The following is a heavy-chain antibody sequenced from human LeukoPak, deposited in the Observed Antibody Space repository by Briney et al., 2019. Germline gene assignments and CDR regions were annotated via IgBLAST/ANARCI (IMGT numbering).Heavy chain of an antibody. CDR2: ISSSSSYI. CDR1: GFTFSRYS. Sequence: GGSLRPSCAASGFTFSRYSMNWVRQAPGKGVEGVSSISSSSSYIYYADSVKGRFTISRDNAKNSLYLQMNTLRAEDTAVYYCARDGASITMIVVVISYFDYWGQGTLVTVSS. CDR3: ARDGASITMIVVVISYFDY. V-gene: IGHV3-21*01. J-gene: IGHJ4*02. D-gene: IGHD3-22*01.